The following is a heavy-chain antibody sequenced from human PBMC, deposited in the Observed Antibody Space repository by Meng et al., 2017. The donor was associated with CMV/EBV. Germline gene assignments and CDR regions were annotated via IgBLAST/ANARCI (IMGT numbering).Heavy chain of an antibody. CDR2: IYYSGST. CDR3: ASFAATTPEYYGMDV. V-gene: IGHV4-61*01. Sequence: SDTLSLTCTVSGGSVSSGSYYWSWIRQPPGKGLEWIGYIYYSGSTNYNPSLKSRVTISVDTSKNQFSLKLSSVTAADTAVYYCASFAATTPEYYGMDVWGQGTTVTVSS. D-gene: IGHD5-12*01. J-gene: IGHJ6*02. CDR1: GGSVSSGSYY.